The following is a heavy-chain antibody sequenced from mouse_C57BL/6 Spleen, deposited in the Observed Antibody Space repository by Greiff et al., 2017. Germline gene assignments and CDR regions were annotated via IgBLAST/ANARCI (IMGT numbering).Heavy chain of an antibody. CDR2: ISNGGGST. CDR3: ARPGYGSSYGYFDV. Sequence: EVKLVDSGGGLVQPGGSLKLSCAASGFTFSDYYMYWVRQTPEKRLEWVAYISNGGGSTYYPDTVKGRFTISRDNAKNTLYLQMSRLKSEDTAMDYCARPGYGSSYGYFDVWGTGTTVTVSS. V-gene: IGHV5-12*01. CDR1: GFTFSDYY. D-gene: IGHD1-1*01. J-gene: IGHJ1*03.